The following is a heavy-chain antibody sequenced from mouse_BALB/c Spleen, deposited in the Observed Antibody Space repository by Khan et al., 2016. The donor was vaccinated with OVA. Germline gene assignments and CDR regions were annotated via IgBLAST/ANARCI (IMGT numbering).Heavy chain of an antibody. CDR2: IYPSDSYT. Sequence: QVQLQQSGTELVRPGASMKLSCKASGYTFTNYWINWVKQRPGQGLEWIGNIYPSDSYTNYNQKFKDKATLTVDESSSTAYMQLSSPTSEDSAVYYYSRDVRLHYYAMDYWGQGTSVTVSS. J-gene: IGHJ4*01. CDR1: GYTFTNYW. CDR3: SRDVRLHYYAMDY. V-gene: IGHV1-69*02. D-gene: IGHD2-14*01.